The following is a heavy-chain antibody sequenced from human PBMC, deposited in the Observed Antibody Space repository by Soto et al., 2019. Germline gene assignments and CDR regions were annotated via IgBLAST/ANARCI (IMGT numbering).Heavy chain of an antibody. V-gene: IGHV3-15*01. CDR2: IKSKTDGGTT. CDR1: GFTFSNAW. J-gene: IGHJ6*02. Sequence: GSLRLSCAASGFTFSNAWMSWVRQAPGKGLEWVGRIKSKTDGGTTDYAAPVKGRFTISRDDSKNTLYLQMNSLKTEDTAAYYCTPDLVAAAGFTGYGMDVWGQGTTVTVSS. CDR3: TPDLVAAAGFTGYGMDV. D-gene: IGHD6-13*01.